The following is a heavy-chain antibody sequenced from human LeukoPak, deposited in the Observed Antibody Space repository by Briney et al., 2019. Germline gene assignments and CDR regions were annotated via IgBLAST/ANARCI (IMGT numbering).Heavy chain of an antibody. CDR2: INHSGST. Sequence: SETLSLTCAVYGGSFSGYYWSWIRQPPGKGLEWIGEINHSGSTNYNPSLKSRVTISVDTSKNQFSLKLSSVTAADTAVYYCARGRGGSGRFYYWGQGTLVTVSS. CDR3: ARGRGGSGRFYY. CDR1: GGSFSGYY. D-gene: IGHD6-19*01. V-gene: IGHV4-34*01. J-gene: IGHJ4*02.